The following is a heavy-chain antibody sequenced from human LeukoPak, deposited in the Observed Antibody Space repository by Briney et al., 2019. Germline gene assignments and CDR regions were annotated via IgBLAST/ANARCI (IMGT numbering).Heavy chain of an antibody. D-gene: IGHD3-22*01. V-gene: IGHV1-2*02. Sequence: ASVKVSCKASGYTFTDYYMHWVRQAPGQGLEWMAWINPNSGDTNYAQNFQGRVTMTRDTSIRTVYMELSRLTSDDTAVYYCAGRGSSAYPDYWGQGTLVTVSS. J-gene: IGHJ4*02. CDR1: GYTFTDYY. CDR2: INPNSGDT. CDR3: AGRGSSAYPDY.